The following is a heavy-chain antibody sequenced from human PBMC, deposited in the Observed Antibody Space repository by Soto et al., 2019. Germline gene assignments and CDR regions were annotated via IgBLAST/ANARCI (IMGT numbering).Heavy chain of an antibody. D-gene: IGHD1-20*01. Sequence: GGSLRLSCASSVFSFSDHAMHCVRGSPGKGLEWVALVAHDGITKYYAGSVKGRFTVSSDKSTNTLFLQMDSLDTEDTGVYYCARDDSITGILADIELWGRGTLVIVSS. V-gene: IGHV3-30-3*01. J-gene: IGHJ4*02. CDR2: VAHDGITK. CDR3: ARDDSITGILADIEL. CDR1: VFSFSDHA.